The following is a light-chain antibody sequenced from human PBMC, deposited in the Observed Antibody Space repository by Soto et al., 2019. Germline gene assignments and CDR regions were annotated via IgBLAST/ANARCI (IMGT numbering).Light chain of an antibody. J-gene: IGLJ2*01. CDR2: EVS. CDR3: SSYTSSSTLE. CDR1: SSDVGGYNY. Sequence: QSALTQPASVSGSPGQSITISCTGTSSDVGGYNYVSWYQQHPGKAPKLMIHEVSNRPSGVSNRFSGSKSGNTASLTISGLQAEDEADYYCSSYTSSSTLEFGGGTKLTVL. V-gene: IGLV2-14*01.